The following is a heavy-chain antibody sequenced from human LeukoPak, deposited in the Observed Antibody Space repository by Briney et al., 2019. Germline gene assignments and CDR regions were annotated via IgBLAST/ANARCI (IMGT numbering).Heavy chain of an antibody. CDR3: ARHGGLVRGFSDAFDI. J-gene: IGHJ3*02. V-gene: IGHV4-59*08. Sequence: TASETLSLTCTVSGGSISSYYWSWIRQPPGKGLEWIGYIYYSGSTNHNPSLKSRVTISIDTSKNQFSLRLSSVTAADTAVYYCARHGGLVRGFSDAFDIWGQGTMVTVSS. CDR1: GGSISSYY. D-gene: IGHD3-10*01. CDR2: IYYSGST.